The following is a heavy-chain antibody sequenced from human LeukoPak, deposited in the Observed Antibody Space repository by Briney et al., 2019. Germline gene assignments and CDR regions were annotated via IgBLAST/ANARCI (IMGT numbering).Heavy chain of an antibody. V-gene: IGHV3-9*01. D-gene: IGHD2-8*02. CDR1: GFTFDDYA. CDR3: AKDIYPVVYATFGAFDI. J-gene: IGHJ3*02. CDR2: ISWNSGSI. Sequence: GGPLTLSCAACGFTFDDYAMHWVRQAPGRALEWVSGISWNSGSIGYADSVKGRFTISRDNAKNSLYLQMNSLRAEDTALYYCAKDIYPVVYATFGAFDIWGQGTMVTVSS.